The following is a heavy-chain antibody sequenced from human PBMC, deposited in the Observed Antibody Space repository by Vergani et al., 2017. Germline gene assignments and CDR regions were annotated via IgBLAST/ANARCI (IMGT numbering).Heavy chain of an antibody. CDR3: ARHRLRSSGWYDPFDY. CDR1: GGSISSSSYY. CDR2: IYYSGST. J-gene: IGHJ4*02. V-gene: IGHV4-39*01. Sequence: QLQLQESGPGLVKPSETLSLTCTVSGGSISSSSYYWGWIRQPPGKGLEWIGSIYYSGSTYYNPSLKSRVTISVDTSKNQFSLKLSSVTAADTAVYYCARHRLRSSGWYDPFDYWAREPWSPSPQ. D-gene: IGHD6-19*01.